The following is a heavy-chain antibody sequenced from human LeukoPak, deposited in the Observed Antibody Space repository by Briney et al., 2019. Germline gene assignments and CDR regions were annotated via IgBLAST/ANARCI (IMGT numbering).Heavy chain of an antibody. V-gene: IGHV1-2*02. CDR3: ARGVAYGSGSYYNNWFDA. D-gene: IGHD3-10*01. CDR2: INPNSGGT. J-gene: IGHJ5*02. Sequence: ASVTVSFKASVYTFTIYYMHWVRQAPGQGLEWMGWINPNSGGTNYAQKFQGRVTMTRDTPISTAYMELSRLRSDDTAVYYCARGVAYGSGSYYNNWFDAGGQGTLVTVSA. CDR1: VYTFTIYY.